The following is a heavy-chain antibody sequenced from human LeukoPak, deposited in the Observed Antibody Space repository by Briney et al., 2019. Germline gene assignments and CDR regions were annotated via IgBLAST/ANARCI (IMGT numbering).Heavy chain of an antibody. V-gene: IGHV1-18*01. Sequence: RASVKVSCKASGYTFTSYGISWVRQAPGQGLEWMGWISAYNGNTNYAQKLQGRVTMTTDTSTSTAYMELRSLRSDDTAVYYCARALPRGLRDFPLDYWGQGTLVTVSS. CDR3: ARALPRGLRDFPLDY. CDR2: ISAYNGNT. J-gene: IGHJ4*02. CDR1: GYTFTSYG. D-gene: IGHD3/OR15-3a*01.